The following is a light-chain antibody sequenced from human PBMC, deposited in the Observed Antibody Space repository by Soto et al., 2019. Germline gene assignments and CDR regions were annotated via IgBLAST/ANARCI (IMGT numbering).Light chain of an antibody. CDR2: AAS. V-gene: IGKV3-20*01. Sequence: EIVLTQSPGTLSLSPGEGATLSCRASQSVSSSYLAWYQQKPGQPPRLLIYAASSRATGIPDRFSGSGSGTDFTLTISRLEPEDFAVYYCQQDDNSLYTFGQGTKLEIK. CDR3: QQDDNSLYT. CDR1: QSVSSSY. J-gene: IGKJ2*01.